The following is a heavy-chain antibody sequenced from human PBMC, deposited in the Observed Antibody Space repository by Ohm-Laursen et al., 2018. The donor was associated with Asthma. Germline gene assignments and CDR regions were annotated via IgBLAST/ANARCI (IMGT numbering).Heavy chain of an antibody. CDR1: GFTVSSNY. J-gene: IGHJ6*02. D-gene: IGHD3/OR15-3a*01. V-gene: IGHV3-53*01. CDR2: IYSGGST. Sequence: SLRLSCTASGFTVSSNYMSWVRQAPGKGLEWVSVIYSGGSTYHADSVKGRFTISRDNSKNTLYLLLNSLRADDTAVYYCATWTGNYPLDVWGQGTKVTVSS. CDR3: ATWTGNYPLDV.